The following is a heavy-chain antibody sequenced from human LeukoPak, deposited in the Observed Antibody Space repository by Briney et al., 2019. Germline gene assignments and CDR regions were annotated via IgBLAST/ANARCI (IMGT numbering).Heavy chain of an antibody. J-gene: IGHJ4*02. CDR3: ARGRHSSGWYVDY. CDR1: GYTFTSYD. Sequence: ASVKVSCKASGYTFTSYDINWVRQATGQGLEWMGWMNSNSGNTGYAQKFQGRVTMTRNTSIGTAYMELSSLRSEDTAVYYCARGRHSSGWYVDYWGPGTLVAVSS. CDR2: MNSNSGNT. V-gene: IGHV1-8*01. D-gene: IGHD6-19*01.